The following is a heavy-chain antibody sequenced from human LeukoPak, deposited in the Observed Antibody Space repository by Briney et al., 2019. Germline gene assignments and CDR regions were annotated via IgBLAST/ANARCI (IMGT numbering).Heavy chain of an antibody. D-gene: IGHD4-23*01. V-gene: IGHV3-48*03. Sequence: PGGSLRLSCAASGFTFSSYEMNWVRQAPGKGLEWVSYISSSGSTIYYADSVKGRFTISRDNAKNSLYLQMNSLRAEDTALYYCARGSMVVTPVDYWGQGTLVTVSS. J-gene: IGHJ4*02. CDR2: ISSSGSTI. CDR3: ARGSMVVTPVDY. CDR1: GFTFSSYE.